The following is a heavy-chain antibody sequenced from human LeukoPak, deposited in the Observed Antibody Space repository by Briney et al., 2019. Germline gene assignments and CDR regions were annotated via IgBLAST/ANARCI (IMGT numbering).Heavy chain of an antibody. D-gene: IGHD6-13*01. CDR3: ARHPYSSTWYDY. CDR1: GYSFTSYW. Sequence: GESLKISCKGSGYSFTSYWISWVRQMPGKGLEWMGRIGPSDSYTNYSPSLQGHVTISADKSISTVYLQWSGLKASDTAMYYCARHPYSSTWYDYWGQGTLVTVSS. J-gene: IGHJ4*02. CDR2: IGPSDSYT. V-gene: IGHV5-10-1*01.